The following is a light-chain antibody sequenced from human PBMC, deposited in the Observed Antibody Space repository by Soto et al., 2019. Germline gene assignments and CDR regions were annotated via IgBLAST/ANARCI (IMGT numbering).Light chain of an antibody. CDR1: QAISNY. V-gene: IGKV1-27*01. Sequence: DIQMTQSPSSLSASVGDRVTITCRASQAISNYLAWYQQKPGKVPSLLIYAASTLQSGVPSRFSGSGSGTDITLTISSLQPEDIATYYCQKFNAVPTFGGGTKVE. CDR3: QKFNAVPT. CDR2: AAS. J-gene: IGKJ4*01.